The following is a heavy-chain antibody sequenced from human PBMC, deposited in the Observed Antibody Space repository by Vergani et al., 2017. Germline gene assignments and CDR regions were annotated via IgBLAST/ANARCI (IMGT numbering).Heavy chain of an antibody. Sequence: QVRLQESGPGLVKPAQTLSLTCIVSGDSINSNDYYWSWIRQPPGKGLESLGYISYSGTTYYSPSLKSRVTISLDTSKKQFILKLNSVTAADTAVYFCARLGYSDTSGFYSAFQIWGQGTMVTVSS. J-gene: IGHJ3*02. CDR3: ARLGYSDTSGFYSAFQI. CDR1: GDSINSNDYY. CDR2: ISYSGTT. D-gene: IGHD3-22*01. V-gene: IGHV4-30-4*01.